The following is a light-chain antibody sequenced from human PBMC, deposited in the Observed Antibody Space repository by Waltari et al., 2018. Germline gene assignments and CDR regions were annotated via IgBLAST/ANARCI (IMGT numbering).Light chain of an antibody. CDR1: RGHSSYA. V-gene: IGLV4-69*01. CDR3: QTWGTGIQV. J-gene: IGLJ2*01. Sequence: QLVLTQSPSASASMGASVKLTCPLRRGHSSYAIAWHQQQPEKGPRYLMKLNSDGSHSKGDGIPDRFSGSSSGAERYLTISSLQSEDEADYYCQTWGTGIQVFGGGTKLTVL. CDR2: LNSDGSH.